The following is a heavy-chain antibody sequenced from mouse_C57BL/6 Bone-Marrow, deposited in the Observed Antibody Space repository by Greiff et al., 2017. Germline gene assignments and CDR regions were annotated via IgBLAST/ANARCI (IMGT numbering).Heavy chain of an antibody. D-gene: IGHD1-1*01. Sequence: EVMLVESGGDLVKPGGSLTLSCAASGFTFSSYGMSWVRQTPDKRLEWVATISSGGSYTYYPDSVKGRFTISRDNAKNTLYLQMSSLKSEDTAMYYCARRYYYGSSLGYFDVWGTGTTVTVSS. CDR2: ISSGGSYT. J-gene: IGHJ1*03. V-gene: IGHV5-6*02. CDR1: GFTFSSYG. CDR3: ARRYYYGSSLGYFDV.